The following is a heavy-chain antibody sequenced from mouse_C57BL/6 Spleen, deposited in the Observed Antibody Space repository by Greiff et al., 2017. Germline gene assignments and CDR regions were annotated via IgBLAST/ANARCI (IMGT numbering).Heavy chain of an antibody. D-gene: IGHD2-4*01. V-gene: IGHV1-55*01. CDR3: ARSFDYDRGLDY. CDR1: GYTFTSYW. Sequence: QVQLQQSGAELVKPGASVKMSCKASGYTFTSYWITWVKQRPGQGLEWIGDIYPGSGSTNYNEKFKSKATLTVDTSSSTAYMQLSSLTSEDSAVYYCARSFDYDRGLDYWGQGTTLTVSS. CDR2: IYPGSGST. J-gene: IGHJ2*01.